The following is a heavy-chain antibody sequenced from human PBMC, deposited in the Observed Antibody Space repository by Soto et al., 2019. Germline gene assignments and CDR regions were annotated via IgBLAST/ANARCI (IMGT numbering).Heavy chain of an antibody. V-gene: IGHV3-30*18. CDR1: GFTFSSYG. Sequence: QVQLVESGGGVVQPGRSLRLSCAASGFTFSSYGMPWVRQAPGKGLEWVAVISYDGSNKYYADSVKGRFTISRDNSKNTLYLQMNSMRDGDTAVYYCAKEQRQRPSRGESDYWGPGTLVTVSS. CDR2: ISYDGSNK. J-gene: IGHJ4*02. D-gene: IGHD3-16*01. CDR3: AKEQRQRPSRGESDY.